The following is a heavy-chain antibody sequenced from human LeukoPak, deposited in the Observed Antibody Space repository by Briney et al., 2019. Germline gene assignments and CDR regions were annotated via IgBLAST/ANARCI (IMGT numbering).Heavy chain of an antibody. CDR2: IYHSGST. D-gene: IGHD3-9*01. J-gene: IGHJ4*02. V-gene: IGHV4-59*08. CDR3: ASFGYYDILTGYYILGTFDY. Sequence: SETLSLTCTVSGGSISSYYWSWIRQPPGKGLEWIGSIYHSGSTYYNPSLKSRVTISVDTSKNQFSLKLSSVTAADTAVYYCASFGYYDILTGYYILGTFDYWGQGTLVTVSS. CDR1: GGSISSYY.